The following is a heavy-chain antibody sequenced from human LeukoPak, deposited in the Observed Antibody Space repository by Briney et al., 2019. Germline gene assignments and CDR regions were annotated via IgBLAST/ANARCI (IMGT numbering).Heavy chain of an antibody. D-gene: IGHD1-26*01. V-gene: IGHV4-28*01. CDR1: GYSISSSNW. Sequence: SHALSLTCAVSGYSISSSNWWGCIRQPPGKGLEWIGYIYYSGSTYYNPSLKSRVTMSVDTSKNQFSLRLSSVTAVDTAVYYCARRARGNGMDVWGQGTTVTVSS. CDR3: ARRARGNGMDV. J-gene: IGHJ6*02. CDR2: IYYSGST.